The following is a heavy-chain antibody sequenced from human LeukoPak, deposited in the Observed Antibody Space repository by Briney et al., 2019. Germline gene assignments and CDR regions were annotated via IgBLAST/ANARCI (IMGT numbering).Heavy chain of an antibody. V-gene: IGHV4-39*01. J-gene: IGHJ6*02. Sequence: SETLSLTCSVSGGSISSSSYHWGWIRQSPGKGLEWIGSIYYSGSAYYNPSLKSRLTISVDTSKNQFSLRLTSVTAADTAVYYCARGRHEETTFRDYYYGLDVWGQGTTVTVSS. CDR2: IYYSGSA. D-gene: IGHD4-11*01. CDR3: ARGRHEETTFRDYYYGLDV. CDR1: GGSISSSSYH.